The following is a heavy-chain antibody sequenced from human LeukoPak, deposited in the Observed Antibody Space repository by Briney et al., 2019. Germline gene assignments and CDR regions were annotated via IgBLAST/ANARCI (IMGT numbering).Heavy chain of an antibody. J-gene: IGHJ4*02. CDR1: GFTFSNAW. CDR2: IKSKTDGGTT. V-gene: IGHV3-15*01. CDR3: TSDLWVLTGYLGY. D-gene: IGHD3-9*01. Sequence: GGSLRLSCAASGFTFSNAWMSWVRQAPGKGLEGVGRIKSKTDGGTTDYAAPVKGRFTISRDDSKNTLYLQMNSLKTEDTAVYYCTSDLWVLTGYLGYWGQGTLVTVSS.